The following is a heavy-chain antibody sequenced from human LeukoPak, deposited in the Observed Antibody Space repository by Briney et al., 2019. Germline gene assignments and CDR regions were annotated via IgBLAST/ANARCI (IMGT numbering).Heavy chain of an antibody. CDR2: TYNTYT. J-gene: IGHJ3*02. D-gene: IGHD5-24*01. CDR1: GYTSTTYG. CDR3: ARDPRDGYKNDAFDI. Sequence: ASVKVSCKTSGYTSTTYGLSWVRQAPGQGLEWMGWTYNTYTHYAETLRDRLTMTTDTSTSTSYMELRSLRSDDTAVYYCARDPRDGYKNDAFDIWGQGTMVTVSS. V-gene: IGHV1-18*01.